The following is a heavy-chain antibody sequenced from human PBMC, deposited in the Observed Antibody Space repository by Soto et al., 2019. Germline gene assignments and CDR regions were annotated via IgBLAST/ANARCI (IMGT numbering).Heavy chain of an antibody. CDR2: IYYSGST. Sequence: QLQLQESGPGLVKPSETLSITCTVSGGSISSSSYYWGWIRQPPGKGLEWIGSIYYSGSTYYNPSLKSRVTISVDTSKNHFSLKLSSVTAADTSVYYCAGHLRSMVSGIDYWGQGTLVTVSP. D-gene: IGHD3-10*01. V-gene: IGHV4-39*01. CDR1: GGSISSSSYY. CDR3: AGHLRSMVSGIDY. J-gene: IGHJ4*02.